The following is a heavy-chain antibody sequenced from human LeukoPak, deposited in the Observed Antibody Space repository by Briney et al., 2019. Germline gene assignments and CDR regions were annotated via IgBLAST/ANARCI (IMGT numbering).Heavy chain of an antibody. CDR3: ARGPGYSSSWHPYYYYYGMDV. J-gene: IGHJ6*02. CDR1: GGSFSGYY. CDR2: INHSGST. V-gene: IGHV4-34*01. D-gene: IGHD6-13*01. Sequence: PSETLSLTCAVYGGSFSGYYWSWIRQPPGKGLEWIGEINHSGSTNYNPSLKSRVTISVDTSKNQFSLKLSSVTAADTAVYYCARGPGYSSSWHPYYYYYGMDVWGQGTTVTVSS.